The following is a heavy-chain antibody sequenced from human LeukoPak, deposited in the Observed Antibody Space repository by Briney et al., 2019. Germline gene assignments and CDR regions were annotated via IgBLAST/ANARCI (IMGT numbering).Heavy chain of an antibody. CDR3: AKDLGLWFGESDAFDI. J-gene: IGHJ3*02. CDR2: ISGSGGST. V-gene: IGHV3-23*01. D-gene: IGHD3-10*01. Sequence: PGVSLRLSCAASGFTFNTYAMNWVRQAPGKGLEWVSGISGSGGSTYYADSVKGRFTISRDNSKNTLYLQMNSLRAEDTAVYYCAKDLGLWFGESDAFDIWGQGTMVTVSS. CDR1: GFTFNTYA.